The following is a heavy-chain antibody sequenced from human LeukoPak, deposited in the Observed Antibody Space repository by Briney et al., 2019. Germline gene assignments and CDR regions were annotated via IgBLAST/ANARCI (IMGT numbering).Heavy chain of an antibody. Sequence: GGSLRLSCAASGFTFNSYAMSWVRQAPGKGLEGVSAITSSGGSIYYADSVKGRFTISRDNSKNTLSLQMNSLRAEDTAVYYCAKGYDGYSSSGFDFWGQGTLVTVSS. CDR2: ITSSGGSI. CDR1: GFTFNSYA. CDR3: AKGYDGYSSSGFDF. J-gene: IGHJ4*02. V-gene: IGHV3-23*01. D-gene: IGHD6-13*01.